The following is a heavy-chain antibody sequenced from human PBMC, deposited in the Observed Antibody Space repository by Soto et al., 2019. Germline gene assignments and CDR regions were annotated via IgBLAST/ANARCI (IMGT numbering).Heavy chain of an antibody. CDR2: ISSTTNYI. V-gene: IGHV3-21*06. Sequence: GGSLRLSCAASGFTFTRYSMNWVRQAPGKGLEWVSSISSTTNYIYYGDSMKGRFTISRDNAKNSLYLEMNGLRAEDTAVYYCARESEDLTSNFDYWGQGTLGTVSA. J-gene: IGHJ4*02. CDR3: ARESEDLTSNFDY. CDR1: GFTFTRYS.